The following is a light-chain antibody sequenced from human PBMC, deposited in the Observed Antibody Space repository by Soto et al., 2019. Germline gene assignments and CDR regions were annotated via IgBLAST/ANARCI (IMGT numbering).Light chain of an antibody. CDR1: SSDVGGYNR. J-gene: IGLJ1*01. Sequence: QSALTQPPSVSGSPGQSVTISCTGTSSDVGGYNRVSWYQQPPGIAPKLVIYEVIHRPSGVPARFSGSKSGNTASLTISGLQAEDEADYYCYSYTSSSTYVFGTGTKLTVL. CDR3: YSYTSSSTYV. CDR2: EVI. V-gene: IGLV2-18*02.